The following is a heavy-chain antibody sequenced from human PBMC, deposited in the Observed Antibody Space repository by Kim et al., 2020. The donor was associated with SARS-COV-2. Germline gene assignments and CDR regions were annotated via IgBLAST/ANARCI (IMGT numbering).Heavy chain of an antibody. CDR2: IRSKAYGGTT. D-gene: IGHD5-18*01. J-gene: IGHJ3*02. Sequence: GGSLRLSCTASGFTFGDYTLTWFRQAPGKGLGWVGFIRSKAYGGTTEYAASVKGRFSISRDDSKNIAYLQMNSLKTEDTAVYYCTVYGYGFDAFDIWGQG. V-gene: IGHV3-49*03. CDR1: GFTFGDYT. CDR3: TVYGYGFDAFDI.